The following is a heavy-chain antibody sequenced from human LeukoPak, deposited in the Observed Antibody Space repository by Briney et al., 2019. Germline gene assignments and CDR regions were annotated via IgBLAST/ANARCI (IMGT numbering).Heavy chain of an antibody. Sequence: GGSLRLSPAASGFTFSSDGMHWVRETPGKGLGRVAFIRYDGSNKYYADSVKGRFTISRDNSKNTLYLQMNSLRAEDTAVYYCAKDRTDYFDYWGQGTLVTVSS. CDR1: GFTFSSDG. CDR3: AKDRTDYFDY. D-gene: IGHD3/OR15-3a*01. J-gene: IGHJ4*02. CDR2: IRYDGSNK. V-gene: IGHV3-30*02.